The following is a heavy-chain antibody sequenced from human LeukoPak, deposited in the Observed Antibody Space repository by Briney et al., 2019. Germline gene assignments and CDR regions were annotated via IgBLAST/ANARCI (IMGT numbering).Heavy chain of an antibody. CDR3: AKGPYGPGAFDI. CDR2: IGGSRSTT. Sequence: PGGSLRLSCAASGFTFSSSVMSWVRQAPGKGLEWVSDIGGSRSTTNYADSVKGRFTISRDNSKNTLYLQMNSLRAEDTAVYYCAKGPYGPGAFDIWGQGTMVTVSS. J-gene: IGHJ3*02. D-gene: IGHD3-10*01. CDR1: GFTFSSSV. V-gene: IGHV3-23*01.